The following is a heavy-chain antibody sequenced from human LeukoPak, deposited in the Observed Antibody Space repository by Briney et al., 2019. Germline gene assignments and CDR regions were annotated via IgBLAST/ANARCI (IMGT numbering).Heavy chain of an antibody. CDR2: TSWNSGTL. CDR3: AKGEARGYSYGSDY. D-gene: IGHD5-18*01. V-gene: IGHV3-9*01. Sequence: GGYLRLSCAAFGFTFDDYAMHWVRKAPGKGLEGFSGTSWNSGTLGNAGSVKGRFTISRDNAKNSLSLQMNSLRAEDTALYYCAKGEARGYSYGSDYWGQGNLVTVSS. J-gene: IGHJ4*02. CDR1: GFTFDDYA.